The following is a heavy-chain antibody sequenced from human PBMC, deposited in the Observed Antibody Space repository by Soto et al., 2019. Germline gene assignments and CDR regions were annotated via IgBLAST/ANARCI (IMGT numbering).Heavy chain of an antibody. V-gene: IGHV1-69*13. J-gene: IGHJ6*02. Sequence: GASVKACCKASGGTSSSAAISRVRQAPGQALEWMGGVIPIFGTANYAQKFEGRVTIIAVESTSTAYMELSSLRSEDTAVYHSRRESIWVVTSTYYYYSMDVWGQGTTVTDSS. D-gene: IGHD2-15*01. CDR1: GGTSSSAA. CDR3: RRESIWVVTSTYYYYSMDV. CDR2: VIPIFGTA.